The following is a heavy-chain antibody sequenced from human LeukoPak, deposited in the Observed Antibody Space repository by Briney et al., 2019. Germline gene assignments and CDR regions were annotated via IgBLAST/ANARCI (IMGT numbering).Heavy chain of an antibody. Sequence: PGGSLRLSCAASGFTFDDYTMHWVRQAPGKGLEWVSLISWDGGSTYYADSVKGRFTISRDNSKNSLYLQMNSLRTEDTALYYCAKDITAVAGIHYYYGMDVWGQGTTVTVSS. CDR3: AKDITAVAGIHYYYGMDV. J-gene: IGHJ6*02. CDR2: ISWDGGST. D-gene: IGHD6-19*01. V-gene: IGHV3-43*01. CDR1: GFTFDDYT.